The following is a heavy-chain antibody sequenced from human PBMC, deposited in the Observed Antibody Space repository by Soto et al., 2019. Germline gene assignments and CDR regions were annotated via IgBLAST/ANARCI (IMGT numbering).Heavy chain of an antibody. V-gene: IGHV4-59*01. D-gene: IGHD2-15*01. Sequence: SQSLSLTCRVPGRPISGSYWSWIRESPGKGLEWRGYIYYSGSTNYSPSLKSRVTISLDTSKNQFSLKLSSVTAADTAGYYSASHVGLYCSGGSCYNYYGMDVWGQGTTVTVSS. CDR3: ASHVGLYCSGGSCYNYYGMDV. J-gene: IGHJ6*02. CDR1: GRPISGSY. CDR2: IYYSGST.